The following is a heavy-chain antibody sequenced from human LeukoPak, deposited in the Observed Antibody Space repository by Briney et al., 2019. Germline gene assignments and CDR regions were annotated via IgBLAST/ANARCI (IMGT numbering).Heavy chain of an antibody. Sequence: SETLSLTCTVSGGSISSYYWSWIRQPPGKGLEWIGYIYYSGSTNYNPSLKSRVTISVDTSKNQFSLKLSSVTAADTAVYYCARHVGVLLWFGELSSAGWFDPWGQGTLVTVSS. CDR3: ARHVGVLLWFGELSSAGWFDP. V-gene: IGHV4-59*08. D-gene: IGHD3-10*01. J-gene: IGHJ5*02. CDR2: IYYSGST. CDR1: GGSISSYY.